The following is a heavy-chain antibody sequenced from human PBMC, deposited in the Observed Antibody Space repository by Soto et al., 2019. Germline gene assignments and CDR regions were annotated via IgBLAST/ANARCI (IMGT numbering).Heavy chain of an antibody. CDR2: INPSGGST. J-gene: IGHJ5*02. V-gene: IGHV1-46*01. CDR1: GYTFTSYY. D-gene: IGHD2-2*02. Sequence: ASVKVSCKASGYTFTSYYMHWVRQAPGQGLEWMGIINPSGGSTSYAQKFQGRVTMTRDTSTSTVYMELSSLRSEDTAVYYCARDPARIVVVPAAIRTGFFTWGQGTLVTAPQ. CDR3: ARDPARIVVVPAAIRTGFFT.